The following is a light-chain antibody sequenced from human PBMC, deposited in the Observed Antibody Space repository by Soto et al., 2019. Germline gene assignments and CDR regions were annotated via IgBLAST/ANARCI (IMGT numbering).Light chain of an antibody. CDR2: LSS. V-gene: IGKV2-28*01. J-gene: IGKJ4*01. CDR1: QRLLNSSGYKY. Sequence: DVVLIQSPLSLSVTPGEAAYISCRSSQRLLNSSGYKYVDWYVQKPGQSPQLLIYLSSNRASGVPDRFSGSGSGTDFTLKISRVEAEDRGLYYCMQALEIPLTFGGGTKVEI. CDR3: MQALEIPLT.